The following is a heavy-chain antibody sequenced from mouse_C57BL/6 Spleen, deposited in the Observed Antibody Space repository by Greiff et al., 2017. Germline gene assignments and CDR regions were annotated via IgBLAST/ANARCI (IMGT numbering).Heavy chain of an antibody. CDR2: IYPGSGST. CDR1: GYTFTSYW. J-gene: IGHJ1*03. CDR3: ARWDGYYAYWYFDV. D-gene: IGHD2-3*01. Sequence: QVQLQQPGAELVKPGASVKMSCKASGYTFTSYWITWVKQRPGQGLEWIGEIYPGSGSTNYNEKFKSKATLTVDTSSSTAYMQLSSLTSEDSAVYYCARWDGYYAYWYFDVWGTGTTVTVSS. V-gene: IGHV1-55*01.